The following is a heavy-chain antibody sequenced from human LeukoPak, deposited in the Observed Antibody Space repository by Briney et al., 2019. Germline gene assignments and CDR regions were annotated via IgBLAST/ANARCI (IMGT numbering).Heavy chain of an antibody. CDR1: GITFSSYW. CDR2: INSDGSST. J-gene: IGHJ2*01. D-gene: IGHD3-16*01. Sequence: GGSLRPPCAALGITFSSYWMDGVRQAPGKGLVWVSRINSDGSSTSYADSVKGRFTTPRHNAKNTLYPQMCGQGGVEPCVYCRARITAPGFDLWGRGTLVTVSS. CDR3: ARITAPGFDL. V-gene: IGHV3-74*01.